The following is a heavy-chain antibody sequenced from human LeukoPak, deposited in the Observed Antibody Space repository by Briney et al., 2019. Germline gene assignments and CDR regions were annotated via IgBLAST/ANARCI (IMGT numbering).Heavy chain of an antibody. CDR1: GFTFSSYA. CDR3: VKGRCDGGCHTREFDY. D-gene: IGHD2-21*02. CDR2: ISYDGSNK. J-gene: IGHJ4*02. V-gene: IGHV3-30*04. Sequence: GGSLRLSCAASGFTFSSYAMHWVRQAPGKGLEWVAVISYDGSNKYYADSVKGRFTISRDNSKNTLYLQMNSLRAEDTAVYYCVKGRCDGGCHTREFDYWGQGTLVTVSS.